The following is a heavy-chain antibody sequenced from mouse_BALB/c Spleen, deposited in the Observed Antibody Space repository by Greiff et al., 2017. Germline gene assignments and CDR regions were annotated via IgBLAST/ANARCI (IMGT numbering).Heavy chain of an antibody. Sequence: EVKLMESGPSLVKPSQTLSLTCSVTGDSITSGYWNWIRKFPGNKLEYMGYISYSGSTYYNPSLKSRISITRDTSKNQYYLQLNSVTTEDTATYYCARGDDGYFWFAYWGQGTLVTVSA. J-gene: IGHJ3*01. CDR3: ARGDDGYFWFAY. CDR2: ISYSGST. CDR1: GDSITSGY. D-gene: IGHD2-3*01. V-gene: IGHV3-8*02.